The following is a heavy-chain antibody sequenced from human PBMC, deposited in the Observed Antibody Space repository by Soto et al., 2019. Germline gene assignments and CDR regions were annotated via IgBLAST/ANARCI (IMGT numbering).Heavy chain of an antibody. D-gene: IGHD2-15*01. CDR3: ARDLNEAAQVPYS. Sequence: QPGVSLRLSCAASGFTFSRYCMNWVRQAPGKGLEWVANIKQDGSEKYYVDSVKGRFTISRDNARNSLYLQMNSLRAEDTAVYYCARDLNEAAQVPYSWGQGT. CDR1: GFTFSRYC. V-gene: IGHV3-7*03. J-gene: IGHJ4*02. CDR2: IKQDGSEK.